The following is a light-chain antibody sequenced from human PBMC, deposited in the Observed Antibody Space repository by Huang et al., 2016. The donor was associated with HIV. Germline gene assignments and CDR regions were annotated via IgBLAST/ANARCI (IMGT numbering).Light chain of an antibody. V-gene: IGKV3-20*01. CDR3: HQYGNSPQT. J-gene: IGKJ1*01. Sequence: EVVLTQSPGTLSLSPGERATLSCRASQNMTSTFLAWYQQRLGQAPRLLIYGASSRATGIPDRFSGNGSGPDFTLSITRLEPEDFAVYYCHQYGNSPQTFGQGTRVEIK. CDR2: GAS. CDR1: QNMTSTF.